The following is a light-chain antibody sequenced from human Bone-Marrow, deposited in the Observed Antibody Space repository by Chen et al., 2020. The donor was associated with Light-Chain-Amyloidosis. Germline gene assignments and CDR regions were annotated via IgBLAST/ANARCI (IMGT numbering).Light chain of an antibody. CDR2: AVS. Sequence: QSALTQPASVSGSPGPSITISCTGTSGDVGTYNYVSWYQQHPGKAPKVMIYAVSTRPSGVSNRFSGSKSGNTASLTISGLQAEDEADYYCSSFTSSSSYVFGPGTKVTVL. J-gene: IGLJ1*01. CDR1: SGDVGTYNY. V-gene: IGLV2-14*01. CDR3: SSFTSSSSYV.